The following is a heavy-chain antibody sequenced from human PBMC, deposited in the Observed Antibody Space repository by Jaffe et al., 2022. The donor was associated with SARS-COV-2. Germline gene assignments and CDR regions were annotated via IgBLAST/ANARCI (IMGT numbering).Heavy chain of an antibody. CDR2: IYYSGST. J-gene: IGHJ3*02. CDR3: ARPSRVERGPPPYSPHAFDI. V-gene: IGHV4-39*01. D-gene: IGHD1-1*01. CDR1: GGSISSSSYY. Sequence: QLQLQESGPGLVKPSETLSLTCTVSGGSISSSSYYWGWIRQPPGKGLEWIGSIYYSGSTYYNPSLKSRVTISVDTSKNQFSLKLSSVTAADTAVYYCARPSRVERGPPPYSPHAFDIWGQGTMVTVSS.